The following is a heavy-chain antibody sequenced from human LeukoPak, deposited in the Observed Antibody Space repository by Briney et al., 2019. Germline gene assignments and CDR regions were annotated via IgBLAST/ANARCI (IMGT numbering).Heavy chain of an antibody. V-gene: IGHV4-38-2*01. J-gene: IGHJ4*02. CDR2: IYRNGNT. CDR3: ARAYSRTPGDYYFDS. D-gene: IGHD4-11*01. Sequence: SETLSLTCAVPGFFISSGYYWGWIRQPPGKGLEWIASIYRNGNTFYNPSLQSRVTISVDTSRNQISLQLGSATAADTAVYYCARAYSRTPGDYYFDSWGQGTVVTVSS. CDR1: GFFISSGYY.